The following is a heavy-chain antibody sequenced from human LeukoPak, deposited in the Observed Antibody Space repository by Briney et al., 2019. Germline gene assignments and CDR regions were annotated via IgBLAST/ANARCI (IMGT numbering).Heavy chain of an antibody. CDR3: ARSTNYYDSSGYYYYYYGMDV. CDR2: INAGNGNT. CDR1: GYTFTSYA. D-gene: IGHD3-22*01. Sequence: ASVQVSCKASGYTFTSYAMHWVRQAPGQRLEWMGWINAGNGNTKYSQKFQGRVTITRDTSASTAYMELSSLRSEDTAVYYCARSTNYYDSSGYYYYYYGMDVWGQGTTVTVSS. J-gene: IGHJ6*02. V-gene: IGHV1-3*01.